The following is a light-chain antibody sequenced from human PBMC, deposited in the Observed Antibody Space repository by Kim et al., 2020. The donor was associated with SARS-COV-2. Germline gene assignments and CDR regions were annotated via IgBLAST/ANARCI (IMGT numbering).Light chain of an antibody. V-gene: IGKV3-20*01. CDR1: QSVSSSY. CDR3: QQYGSSPPST. CDR2: GAS. Sequence: PGERATLACRASQSVSSSYLAWYQQKPGQAPRLLIYGASSRATGIPDRFSGSGSGTDFTLTISRLEPEDFAVYYCQQYGSSPPSTFGQGTRLEIK. J-gene: IGKJ5*01.